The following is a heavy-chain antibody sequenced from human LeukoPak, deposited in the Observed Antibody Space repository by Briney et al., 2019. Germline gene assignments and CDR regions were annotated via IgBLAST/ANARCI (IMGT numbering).Heavy chain of an antibody. V-gene: IGHV3-48*01. D-gene: IGHD5-18*01. J-gene: IGHJ5*02. CDR3: ARGGAGYSYGYSWFDP. CDR2: ISSSSSTI. CDR1: GFTFSSYR. Sequence: PGGSLRLSCAASGFTFSSYRMNWVRQAPGKGLEWVSYISSSSSTIYYADSVKGRFTISRDNAKNSLYLQMNSLRAEDTAVYYCARGGAGYSYGYSWFDPWGQGTLVTVSS.